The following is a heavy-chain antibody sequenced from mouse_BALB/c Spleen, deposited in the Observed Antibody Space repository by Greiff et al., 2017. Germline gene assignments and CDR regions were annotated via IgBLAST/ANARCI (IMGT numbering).Heavy chain of an antibody. CDR2: ISSGGSYT. D-gene: IGHD1-1*01. Sequence: DVMLVESGGGLVKPGGSLKLSCAASGFTFSSYTMSWVRQTPEKRLEWVATISSGGSYTYYPDSVKGRFTISRDNAKNTLYLQMSSLKSEDTAMYYCTRVVAKEVWYFDYWGQGTTLTVSS. V-gene: IGHV5-6-4*01. CDR3: TRVVAKEVWYFDY. J-gene: IGHJ2*01. CDR1: GFTFSSYT.